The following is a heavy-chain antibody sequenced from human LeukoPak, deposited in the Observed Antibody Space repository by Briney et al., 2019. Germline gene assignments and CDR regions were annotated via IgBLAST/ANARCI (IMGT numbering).Heavy chain of an antibody. J-gene: IGHJ5*02. CDR1: DGSMSNYY. Sequence: SETLSLTCSVSDGSMSNYYWNWIRQPPEKGLEWIGYMFYTGSGKYNPSLKSRVTISVDTSKRQISLKLTSVTAADTAVYYCATNLPGYSYGYWVAWGQGTLVTVSS. CDR3: ATNLPGYSYGYWVA. V-gene: IGHV4-59*01. D-gene: IGHD5-18*01. CDR2: MFYTGSG.